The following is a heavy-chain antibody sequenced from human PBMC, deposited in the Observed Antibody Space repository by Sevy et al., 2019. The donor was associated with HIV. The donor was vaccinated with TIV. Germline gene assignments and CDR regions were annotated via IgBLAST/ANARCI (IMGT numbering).Heavy chain of an antibody. J-gene: IGHJ6*02. V-gene: IGHV3-9*01. CDR1: GFTFDDYA. CDR2: ISWNSGSI. D-gene: IGHD3-3*01. CDR3: AKAKVDFWSGYPYYYGMDV. Sequence: GGSLRLSCAASGFTFDDYAMHWVRQAPGKGLEWVSGISWNSGSIGYADSVKGRFTISRDNAKNSLYLQMNSLRAEDTALYYCAKAKVDFWSGYPYYYGMDVWGQGTTVTVSS.